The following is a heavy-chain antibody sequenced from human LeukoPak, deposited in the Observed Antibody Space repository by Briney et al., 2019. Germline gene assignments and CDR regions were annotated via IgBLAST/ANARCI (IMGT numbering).Heavy chain of an antibody. Sequence: ASVKASCKASGYTFTSYYMHWVRQAPGQGLEWMGIINPSGGSTSYAQKFQGRVTMTRDMSTSTVYMGLSSLRSEDTAVYYCARERSPRIYDIPPIGYWGQGTLVTVSS. CDR1: GYTFTSYY. CDR2: INPSGGST. CDR3: ARERSPRIYDIPPIGY. V-gene: IGHV1-46*01. D-gene: IGHD3-22*01. J-gene: IGHJ4*02.